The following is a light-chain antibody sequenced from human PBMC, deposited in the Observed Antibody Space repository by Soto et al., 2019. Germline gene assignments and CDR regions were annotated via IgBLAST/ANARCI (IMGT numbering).Light chain of an antibody. Sequence: QSALTQPPSASGSPGQSVTISCTGTSSDVGAYIFVSWYQQHPGKAPKLMIYDVNRRPPGVPDRFFGSESGNTASLTVSGLQAEDEADYHCCSYTGNTTPVFGGGTKLTVL. CDR3: CSYTGNTTPV. J-gene: IGLJ3*02. CDR1: SSDVGAYIF. CDR2: DVN. V-gene: IGLV2-8*01.